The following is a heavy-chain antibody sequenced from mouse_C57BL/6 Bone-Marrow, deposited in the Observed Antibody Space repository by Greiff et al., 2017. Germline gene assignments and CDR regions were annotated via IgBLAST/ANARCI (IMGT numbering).Heavy chain of an antibody. V-gene: IGHV1-9*01. Sequence: VQLQQSGAELMKPGASVKLSCKATGYTFTGYWIEWVKQRPGHGLEWIGEILPGSGSTNYHEKFKGKATFTADPSSNTAYMQLSSLTTEDSAIYYCARWGYAMDYWGQGTSVTVSS. CDR2: ILPGSGST. J-gene: IGHJ4*01. CDR1: GYTFTGYW. CDR3: ARWGYAMDY.